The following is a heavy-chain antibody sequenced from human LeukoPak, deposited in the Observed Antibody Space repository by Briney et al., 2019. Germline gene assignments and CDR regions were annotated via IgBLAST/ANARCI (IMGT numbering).Heavy chain of an antibody. D-gene: IGHD2-21*02. Sequence: SETLSLTCAVSDYSISSAYYWGWIRQPPGKGLEWIGSIYHSGSTDYNPSLKSRVTISVDTSKNQFSLKLRSVTAADTAVYYCARDQAYCGGDCHFDFWGRGTLVTVSS. CDR3: ARDQAYCGGDCHFDF. V-gene: IGHV4-38-2*02. CDR1: DYSISSAYY. CDR2: IYHSGST. J-gene: IGHJ4*02.